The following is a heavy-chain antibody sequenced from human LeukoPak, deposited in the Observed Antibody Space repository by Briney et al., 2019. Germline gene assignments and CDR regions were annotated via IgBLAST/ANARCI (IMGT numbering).Heavy chain of an antibody. Sequence: ASVKVSCKASGYTFTSYGISWVRQAPGQGLEWMGWISAYNGNTNYAQKLQGRATMTTDTSTSTAYMELRSLRSDDTAVYYCARAGYCSGGSCPNWFDPWGQGTLVTVSS. CDR2: ISAYNGNT. CDR3: ARAGYCSGGSCPNWFDP. D-gene: IGHD2-15*01. J-gene: IGHJ5*02. V-gene: IGHV1-18*01. CDR1: GYTFTSYG.